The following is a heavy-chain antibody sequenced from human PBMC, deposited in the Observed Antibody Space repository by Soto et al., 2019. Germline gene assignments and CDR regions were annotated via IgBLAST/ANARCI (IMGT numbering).Heavy chain of an antibody. Sequence: GGSLRLSCAASGFTVSSNYMSWVRQAPGKGLEWVSVIYSGGSTYYADSVKGRFTISRDNSKDTLYLQMNSLRAEDTAVYYCAREPVAAAGTYWGQGTLVTVSS. V-gene: IGHV3-66*01. CDR2: IYSGGST. D-gene: IGHD6-13*01. CDR3: AREPVAAAGTY. CDR1: GFTVSSNY. J-gene: IGHJ4*02.